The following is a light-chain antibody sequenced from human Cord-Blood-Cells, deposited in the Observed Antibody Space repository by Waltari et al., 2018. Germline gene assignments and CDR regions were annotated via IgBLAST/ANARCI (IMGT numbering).Light chain of an antibody. J-gene: IGLJ2*01. V-gene: IGLV2-14*01. CDR1: SSDVGGYNY. Sequence: QSALTQPASVSGSPGQSITLSCTGTSSDVGGYNYFSWYQQHPGKAPKLMIYDVSNRPSGVSNRFSGSKSGNTASLTISGLQAEDEADYYCSSYTSSSTLFGGGTKLTVL. CDR3: SSYTSSSTL. CDR2: DVS.